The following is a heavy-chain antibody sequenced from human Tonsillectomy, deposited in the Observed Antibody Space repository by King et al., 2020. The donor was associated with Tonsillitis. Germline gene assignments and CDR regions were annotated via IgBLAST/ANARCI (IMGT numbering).Heavy chain of an antibody. CDR3: ARRSGYSSGWYFDY. V-gene: IGHV3-11*05. CDR1: GFTFSDYY. CDR2: ISSSSSYT. J-gene: IGHJ4*02. D-gene: IGHD6-19*01. Sequence: VQLVESGGGLVKPGGSLRLSCAASGFTFSDYYMSWIRQAPGKGLVWVSYISSSSSYTNYADSVKGRFTISRDNAKNSLYLQMNSLRAEDTAVYYCARRSGYSSGWYFDYWGQGTLVTVSS.